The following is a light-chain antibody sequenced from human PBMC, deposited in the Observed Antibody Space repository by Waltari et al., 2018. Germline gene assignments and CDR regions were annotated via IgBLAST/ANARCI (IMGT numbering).Light chain of an antibody. V-gene: IGKV1-5*03. Sequence: DIQMTQSHSTLSASVGDRVTITCRTSQSISSSLAWYQQKPGKAPKLLIYRASSLEGGVPSRFSGSGSGTEFTLTISSLQPDDFATYYCQQYNSYSITFGGGTKVEIK. CDR1: QSISSS. J-gene: IGKJ4*01. CDR2: RAS. CDR3: QQYNSYSIT.